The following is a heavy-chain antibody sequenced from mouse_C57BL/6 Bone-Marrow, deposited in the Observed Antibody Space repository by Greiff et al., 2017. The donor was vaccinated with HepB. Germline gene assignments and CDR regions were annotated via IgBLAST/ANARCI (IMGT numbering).Heavy chain of an antibody. CDR2: IDPSDSYT. CDR3: ARRIYYGSSPDH. CDR1: GYTFTSYW. D-gene: IGHD1-1*01. V-gene: IGHV1-69*01. Sequence: QVQLQQPGAELVMPGASVKLSCKASGYTFTSYWMHWVKQRPGQGLEWIGEIDPSDSYTNYNQKFKGKSTLTVDKSSSTAYMQLSSLTSEDSAVYYCARRIYYGSSPDHWGQGTTLTVSS. J-gene: IGHJ2*01.